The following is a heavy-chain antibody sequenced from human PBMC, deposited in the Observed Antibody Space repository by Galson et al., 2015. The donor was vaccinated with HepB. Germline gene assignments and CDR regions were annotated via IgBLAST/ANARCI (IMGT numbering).Heavy chain of an antibody. V-gene: IGHV3-23*01. CDR3: AKGYCSRPSCQFDY. J-gene: IGHJ4*02. Sequence: SLRLSCAASGLTFTNYAMTWVRQAPGKGLEWVSGISGSGGTTYNADSVKGRFTISRDNSKNTLFLQMNSLRAEDMAVYYCAKGYCSRPSCQFDYWGQGTLVTVSS. CDR1: GLTFTNYA. D-gene: IGHD2-2*01. CDR2: ISGSGGTT.